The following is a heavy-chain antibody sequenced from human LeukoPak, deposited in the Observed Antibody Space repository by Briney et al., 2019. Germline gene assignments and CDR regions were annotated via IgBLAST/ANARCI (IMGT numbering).Heavy chain of an antibody. J-gene: IGHJ4*02. V-gene: IGHV4-59*08. D-gene: IGHD6-19*01. CDR1: GGSISSSY. CDR3: ATWGIAVAGTFDY. CDR2: IYYSGST. Sequence: PSETLSLTCSVSGGSISSSYWSWIRQPPGKGLEWIGYIYYSGSTNYNPSFKSRVAISVDTSKNQFSLKLSSVNAADTAVYYCATWGIAVAGTFDYWGQGTLVTVST.